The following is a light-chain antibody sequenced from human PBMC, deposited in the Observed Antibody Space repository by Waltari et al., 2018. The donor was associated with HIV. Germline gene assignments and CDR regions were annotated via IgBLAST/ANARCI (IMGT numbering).Light chain of an antibody. J-gene: IGKJ1*01. CDR2: QAS. CDR1: QNVGAF. Sequence: DIRLTQSPSTLSASAGDRVAITCRAGQNVGAFLAWYQQKPGKPPKLLIFQASILEGGVPSRFSGSVSGSDFTLTINGLQSDDFATYYCHQYASFSGTFGQGTKVE. CDR3: HQYASFSGT. V-gene: IGKV1-5*03.